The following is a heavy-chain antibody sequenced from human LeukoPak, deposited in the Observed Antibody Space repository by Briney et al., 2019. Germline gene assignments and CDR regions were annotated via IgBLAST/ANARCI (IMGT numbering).Heavy chain of an antibody. V-gene: IGHV3-23*01. CDR3: AKGTGRYCGSTSCSDAFDI. J-gene: IGHJ3*02. D-gene: IGHD2-2*01. Sequence: GGSLRLSCAASGFTFSSYAMSWVRQAPGNGLEWVSAISGSGGSTYYADSVKGRFTISRDNSKNTLYLQMNSLRAEDTAVYYCAKGTGRYCGSTSCSDAFDIWGQGTMVTVSS. CDR1: GFTFSSYA. CDR2: ISGSGGST.